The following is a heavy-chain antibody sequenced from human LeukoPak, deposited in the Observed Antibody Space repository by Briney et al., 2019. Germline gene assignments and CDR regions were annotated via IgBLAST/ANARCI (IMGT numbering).Heavy chain of an antibody. D-gene: IGHD5-12*01. V-gene: IGHV3-9*03. J-gene: IGHJ4*02. Sequence: PGGSLRLSCAASGFTFDDYAMHWVRQAPGKGLEWVSGISWNSGSIGYADSVKGRFTISRDNAKNSLYLQMNSLRAEDMALYYCAKDGGYSGYEPHFDYWGQGTLVTVSS. CDR3: AKDGGYSGYEPHFDY. CDR2: ISWNSGSI. CDR1: GFTFDDYA.